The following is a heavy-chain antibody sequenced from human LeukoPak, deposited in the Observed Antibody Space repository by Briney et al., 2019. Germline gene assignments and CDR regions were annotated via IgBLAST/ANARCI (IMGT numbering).Heavy chain of an antibody. CDR3: ANEAYCSGGSCYGGDY. J-gene: IGHJ4*02. V-gene: IGHV3-23*01. CDR1: GFTFSSYA. D-gene: IGHD2-15*01. Sequence: GGSLRLSCAASGFTFSSYAMSRVRQAPGKGLEWVSAISGSGGSTYYADSVKGRFTISRDNSKNTLYLQMNSLRAEDTAVYYCANEAYCSGGSCYGGDYWGQGTLVTVSS. CDR2: ISGSGGST.